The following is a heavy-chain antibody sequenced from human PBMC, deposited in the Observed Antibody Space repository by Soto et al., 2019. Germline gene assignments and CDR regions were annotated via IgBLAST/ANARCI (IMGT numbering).Heavy chain of an antibody. CDR3: ARAVMVVAASWFDP. V-gene: IGHV1-69*12. CDR1: GGTFSSYA. CDR2: IIPIFGTA. Sequence: QVQLVQSGAEVKKPGSSVKVSCKASGGTFSSYAISWVRQAPGQGLEWMGGIIPIFGTANYAQKFQGRVTXXAXEXMRTACMELSSLRSEDTAVYYCARAVMVVAASWFDPWGQGTLVTVSS. J-gene: IGHJ5*02. D-gene: IGHD2-15*01.